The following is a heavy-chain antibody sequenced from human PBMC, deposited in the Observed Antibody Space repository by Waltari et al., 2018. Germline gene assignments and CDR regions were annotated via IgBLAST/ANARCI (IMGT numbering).Heavy chain of an antibody. Sequence: QVQLQESGPGLVKPSETLSLTCAVSGYSISSGYYWGWIRQPPGQGLEWIGSIYHSGSTYYNPSLKSRVTISVDTSKNQFSLKLSSVTAADTAVYYCARAPYYYDSSGYLNYFDYWGQGTLVTVSS. CDR3: ARAPYYYDSSGYLNYFDY. V-gene: IGHV4-38-2*01. D-gene: IGHD3-22*01. CDR1: GYSISSGYY. J-gene: IGHJ4*02. CDR2: IYHSGST.